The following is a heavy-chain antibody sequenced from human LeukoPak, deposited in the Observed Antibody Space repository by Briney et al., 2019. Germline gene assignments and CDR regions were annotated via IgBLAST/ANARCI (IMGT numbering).Heavy chain of an antibody. Sequence: ASVKVSCKASGYTFTSYYIHWVRQAPGQGLEWMGIISPSGGSTSYAQKFQGRVTTTRDTSTSTVYMELSSLRSEDTAVYYCAKEGVAGLYYFDYWGQGTLVTVSS. V-gene: IGHV1-46*01. J-gene: IGHJ4*02. CDR3: AKEGVAGLYYFDY. CDR1: GYTFTSYY. CDR2: ISPSGGST. D-gene: IGHD6-19*01.